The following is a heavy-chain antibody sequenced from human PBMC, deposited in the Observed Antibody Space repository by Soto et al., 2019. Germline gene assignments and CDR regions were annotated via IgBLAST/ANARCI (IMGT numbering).Heavy chain of an antibody. J-gene: IGHJ4*02. V-gene: IGHV3-23*01. D-gene: IGHD3-22*01. CDR3: AKDLGYDSSGYPYYFDY. CDR1: GFTFSSYA. CDR2: ISGSGGST. Sequence: GSLRLSCAASGFTFSSYAMSWVRQAPGKGLEWVSAISGSGGSTYYADSVKGRFTISRDNSKNTLYLQMNSLRAEDTAVYYCAKDLGYDSSGYPYYFDYWGQGTLVTVSS.